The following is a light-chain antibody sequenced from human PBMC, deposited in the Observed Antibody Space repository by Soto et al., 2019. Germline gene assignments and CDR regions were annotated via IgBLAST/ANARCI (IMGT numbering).Light chain of an antibody. Sequence: EIVMTQSPATLSVSPGERATLSCRASQSVGSSLAWYQRKPGQAPRLLIYGASTRATGIPATFSGSGSGTEFTLTISSLQSEDFAVYYCQQYNSWPLTFGGGTNVEIK. V-gene: IGKV3-15*01. CDR1: QSVGSS. CDR2: GAS. J-gene: IGKJ4*01. CDR3: QQYNSWPLT.